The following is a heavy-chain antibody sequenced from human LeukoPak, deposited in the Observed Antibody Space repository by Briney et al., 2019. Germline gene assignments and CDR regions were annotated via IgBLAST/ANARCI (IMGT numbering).Heavy chain of an antibody. V-gene: IGHV1-8*01. Sequence: ASVKVSCKASGYTFTSYDINWVRQATGQGLEWMGWMNPNSGNTGYAQKFQGRVTITADESTSTAYMELSSLRSEDTAVYYCAREKTPLGPFDYWGQGTLVTVSS. J-gene: IGHJ4*02. D-gene: IGHD3-10*01. CDR3: AREKTPLGPFDY. CDR1: GYTFTSYD. CDR2: MNPNSGNT.